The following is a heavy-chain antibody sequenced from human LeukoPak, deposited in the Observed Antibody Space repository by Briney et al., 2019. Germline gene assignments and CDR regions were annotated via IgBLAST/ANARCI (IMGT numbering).Heavy chain of an antibody. Sequence: GGSLSLSCAVSGFTLTTYGMHWVRQAPGKGLEWVTYITYDGGNQYYVDSVKGRFAISRDTSKNTLHLQMNSLRAEDTAVYYCAREASSGYFDYWGQGTLVTVSS. CDR3: AREASSGYFDY. D-gene: IGHD3-10*01. V-gene: IGHV3-30*02. CDR1: GFTLTTYG. CDR2: ITYDGGNQ. J-gene: IGHJ4*02.